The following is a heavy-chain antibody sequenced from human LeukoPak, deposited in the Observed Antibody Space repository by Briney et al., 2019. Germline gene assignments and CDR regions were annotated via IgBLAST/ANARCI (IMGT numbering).Heavy chain of an antibody. CDR1: RGSISGYS. CDR3: ARYIVSYPHDAFDI. V-gene: IGHV4-59*01. Sequence: SETLSLTCTVSRGSISGYSWSWIRQSPGGGLEWIGYIYYSGDTAYNPSLRSRVTMSVDTSKKQFSLKLSSVTAADTAFYYCARYIVSYPHDAFDIWGQGTMVTVSS. CDR2: IYYSGDT. J-gene: IGHJ3*02. D-gene: IGHD1-26*01.